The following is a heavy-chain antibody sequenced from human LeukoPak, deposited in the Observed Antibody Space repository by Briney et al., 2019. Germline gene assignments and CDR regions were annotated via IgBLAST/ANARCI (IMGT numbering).Heavy chain of an antibody. CDR2: INHSGST. D-gene: IGHD4-23*01. CDR3: ARDRWTTVVTPGYFDY. V-gene: IGHV4-34*01. J-gene: IGHJ4*02. Sequence: SETLSLTCAVYGGSFSGYYWSWIRQPPGKGMEWIGEINHSGSTNYNPSLKSRVTISVDTSKNQFSLKLSSVTAADTAVYYCARDRWTTVVTPGYFDYWGQGTLVTVSS. CDR1: GGSFSGYY.